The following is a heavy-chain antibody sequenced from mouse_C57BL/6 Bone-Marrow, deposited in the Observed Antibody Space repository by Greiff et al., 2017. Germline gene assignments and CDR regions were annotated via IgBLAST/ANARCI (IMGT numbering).Heavy chain of an antibody. D-gene: IGHD1-1*01. Sequence: EVQLQQSGPVLVKPGASVKMSCKASGYTFTDYYMNWVKQSHGKSLEWIGVINPYNGGTSYNQKFKGKATLTVDKSSSTAYMELNSLTSEASAVYYCARVERYYYAMDYWGQGTSVTVSS. CDR1: GYTFTDYY. CDR2: INPYNGGT. J-gene: IGHJ4*01. CDR3: ARVERYYYAMDY. V-gene: IGHV1-19*01.